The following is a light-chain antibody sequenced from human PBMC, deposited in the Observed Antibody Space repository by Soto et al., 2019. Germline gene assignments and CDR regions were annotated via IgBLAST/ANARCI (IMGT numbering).Light chain of an antibody. CDR2: GAS. J-gene: IGKJ2*01. CDR1: QSVSSSY. CDR3: QQYGGSSLYT. Sequence: EIVLTQSPGTLSLSPGERATLSCRASQSVSSSYLGWYQQKPGQAPRLLIYGASSRATGIPDRFSGSGSGKDFTLTISRLEPEDFAVYYCQQYGGSSLYTFGQGTKLEI. V-gene: IGKV3-20*01.